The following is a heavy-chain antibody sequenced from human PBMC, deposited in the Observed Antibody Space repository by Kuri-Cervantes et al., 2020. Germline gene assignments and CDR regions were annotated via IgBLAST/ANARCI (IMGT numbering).Heavy chain of an antibody. CDR2: INPSGGST. J-gene: IGHJ4*02. D-gene: IGHD1-1*01. CDR3: ARELLDTYYFDY. CDR1: GYTFTGYY. V-gene: IGHV1-46*01. Sequence: ASVKVSCKASGYTFTGYYMHWVRQAPGQGLEWMGIINPSGGSTSYAQKFQGRVTMTRDTSTSTVYMELSSLRSEDTAVYCCARELLDTYYFDYWGQGTLVTVSS.